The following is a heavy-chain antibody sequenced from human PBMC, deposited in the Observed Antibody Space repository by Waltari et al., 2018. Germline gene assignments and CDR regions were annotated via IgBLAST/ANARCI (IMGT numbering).Heavy chain of an antibody. Sequence: QVQLQESGPGLVKPSGTLSLTCAVSGGSISSSNWWSWVRQPPGKGLELIGEICHSGRTNYNPSLKMRVTISVDKSKNQFSLKRSSVTAADTAVYYCARHEYSGYELDYWGQGTLVTVSS. D-gene: IGHD5-12*01. J-gene: IGHJ4*02. CDR3: ARHEYSGYELDY. V-gene: IGHV4-4*02. CDR1: GGSISSSNW. CDR2: ICHSGRT.